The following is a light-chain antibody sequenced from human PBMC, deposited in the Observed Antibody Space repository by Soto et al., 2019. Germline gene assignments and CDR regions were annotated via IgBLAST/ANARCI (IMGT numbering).Light chain of an antibody. Sequence: DIQMTQSPSTLSASVGARVTITCRASQGIRNDLGWYQQKPGKAPKFLSYDASNLETGVPSRVSGSGSGTDFTFTISSLQPEDIETYYCQQSYSTPPTFGGGTKVDIK. J-gene: IGKJ4*01. CDR2: DAS. CDR3: QQSYSTPPT. V-gene: IGKV1-33*01. CDR1: QGIRND.